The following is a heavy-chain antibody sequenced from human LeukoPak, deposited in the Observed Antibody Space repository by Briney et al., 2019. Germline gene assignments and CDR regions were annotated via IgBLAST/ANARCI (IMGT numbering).Heavy chain of an antibody. V-gene: IGHV1-69*13. J-gene: IGHJ4*02. D-gene: IGHD3-16*01. CDR1: GGTFSSYA. Sequence: ASVKVSCKASGGTFSSYAISWVRQAPGQGLEWMGGIIPIFGTANYAQKFQGRVTITADESTSTAYMELSSLRSEDTAVYYCASLPWPSSGGGYWGQGTLVTVSS. CDR2: IIPIFGTA. CDR3: ASLPWPSSGGGY.